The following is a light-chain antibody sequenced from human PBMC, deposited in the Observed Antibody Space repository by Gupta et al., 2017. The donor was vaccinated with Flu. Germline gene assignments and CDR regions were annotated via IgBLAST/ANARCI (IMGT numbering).Light chain of an antibody. CDR2: EVS. CDR3: SSKRSSSALSV. V-gene: IGLV2-14*01. Sequence: QSALTQPASACGSPGQSLTISLTRTSNDVGAYNFVSWYQQHPGKAPKLMIYEVSDRPSGVSNRFSGSKSGNTASLTISGLQADDEADYYCSSKRSSSALSVFGGGTRLTVL. CDR1: SNDVGAYNF. J-gene: IGLJ2*01.